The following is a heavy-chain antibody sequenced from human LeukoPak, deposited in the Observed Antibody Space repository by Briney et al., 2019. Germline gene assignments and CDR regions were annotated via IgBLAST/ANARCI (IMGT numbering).Heavy chain of an antibody. J-gene: IGHJ4*02. CDR3: ARVGSSGWYEAVY. CDR1: GGSFSGYY. Sequence: SSETLSLACAVYGGSFSGYYWSWIRQPPGKGLEWIGEINHSGSTNYNPSLKSRVTISVDTSKNQFSLKLSSVTAADTAVYYCARVGSSGWYEAVYWGQGTLVTVSS. V-gene: IGHV4-34*01. D-gene: IGHD6-19*01. CDR2: INHSGST.